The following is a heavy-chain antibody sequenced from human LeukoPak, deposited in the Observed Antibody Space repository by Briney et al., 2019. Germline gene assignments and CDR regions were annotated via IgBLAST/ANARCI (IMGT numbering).Heavy chain of an antibody. CDR3: AKGPVVRFLEWLFSYFDY. V-gene: IGHV3-23*01. J-gene: IGHJ4*02. CDR1: GFTFGSYA. Sequence: GGSLRLSCAASGFTFGSYAMSWVRQAPGKGLEWVSAISGSGGSTYYADSVKGRFTISRDNSKNTLYLQMNSLRAEDTAVYYCAKGPVVRFLEWLFSYFDYWGQGTLVTVSS. D-gene: IGHD3-3*01. CDR2: ISGSGGST.